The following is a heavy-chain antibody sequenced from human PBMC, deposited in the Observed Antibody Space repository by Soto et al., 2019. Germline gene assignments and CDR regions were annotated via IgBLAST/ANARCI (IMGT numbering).Heavy chain of an antibody. Sequence: QVQLVESGGGVVQPGRSLRLSCAASGFTFSRYGMHWVRQAPGKGLEWVAVISYDGRDKYYSDSVKGRFTISRDNSKKTLYLQMNSLRAEDTAVYYCARDLRSCSGGTCYQYFDYWGQGTLVTVSS. V-gene: IGHV3-33*01. J-gene: IGHJ4*02. CDR3: ARDLRSCSGGTCYQYFDY. CDR1: GFTFSRYG. D-gene: IGHD2-15*01. CDR2: ISYDGRDK.